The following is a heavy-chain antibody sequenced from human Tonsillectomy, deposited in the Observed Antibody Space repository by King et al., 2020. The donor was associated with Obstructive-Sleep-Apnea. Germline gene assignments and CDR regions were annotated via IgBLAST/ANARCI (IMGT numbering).Heavy chain of an antibody. CDR3: ACGVVVVVAATRGWSFDP. CDR2: INHSGST. Sequence: VQLQQWGTGLLKPSETLSLTCAVYGGSFSDYYWSWIRQPPGKGLEWIGEINHSGSTNYTPSLKSRVTISVDTSKNQFSLKLSSVTAADTAVYYCACGVVVVVAATRGWSFDPWGQGTLVTVSS. D-gene: IGHD2-15*01. V-gene: IGHV4-34*01. J-gene: IGHJ5*02. CDR1: GGSFSDYY.